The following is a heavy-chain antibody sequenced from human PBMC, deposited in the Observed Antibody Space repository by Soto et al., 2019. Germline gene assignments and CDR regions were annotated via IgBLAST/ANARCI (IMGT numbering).Heavy chain of an antibody. CDR1: GYTFTSYG. D-gene: IGHD3-16*02. CDR2: ISAYNGNT. J-gene: IGHJ6*02. Sequence: ASVKVSCKVSGYTFTSYGISWVRHAPGQGLEWMGWISAYNGNTNYAQQHQGRVTMTTDTSTSTAYMEMSSLRSDDTAVYYCAREYRKLGPASYYYYGMDVWGRGTAVTVSS. CDR3: AREYRKLGPASYYYYGMDV. V-gene: IGHV1-18*01.